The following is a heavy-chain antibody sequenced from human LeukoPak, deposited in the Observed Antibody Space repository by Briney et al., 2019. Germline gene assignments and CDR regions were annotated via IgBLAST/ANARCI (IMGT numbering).Heavy chain of an antibody. Sequence: SETLSLTCTVSGGSISSYYWSWIRQPPGKGLEWIGYIYYSGSTNYNPSLKSRVTISVDTSKNQFSLKLSSVTAADTAVYYCARDQGYADYMGYYYYGMDVWGQGTTVTVSS. D-gene: IGHD4-17*01. CDR3: ARDQGYADYMGYYYYGMDV. CDR1: GGSISSYY. V-gene: IGHV4-59*01. CDR2: IYYSGST. J-gene: IGHJ6*02.